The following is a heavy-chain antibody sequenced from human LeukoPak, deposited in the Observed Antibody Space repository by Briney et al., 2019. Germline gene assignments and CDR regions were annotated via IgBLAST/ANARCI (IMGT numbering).Heavy chain of an antibody. V-gene: IGHV4-4*07. Sequence: SETLSLNCTVSGGSISIYYWSWIRQPAGKGLEWIGRIYTSGSTNYNPSLKSRVTMSVDTSKNQFSLKLSSVTAADTAVYYCARDGVYSMGAFDIWGQGTMVTVSS. CDR1: GGSISIYY. CDR3: ARDGVYSMGAFDI. CDR2: IYTSGST. D-gene: IGHD2-8*01. J-gene: IGHJ3*02.